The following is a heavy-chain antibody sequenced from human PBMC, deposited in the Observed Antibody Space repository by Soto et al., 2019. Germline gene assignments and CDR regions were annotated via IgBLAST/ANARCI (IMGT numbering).Heavy chain of an antibody. D-gene: IGHD6-13*01. V-gene: IGHV4-4*07. CDR3: VTTSSWFRGFYFDY. Sequence: KPSETLSLTCTVSGDSITGYYWSWVRQPAGKGLEWIGRIYTSGSTSYNPSLESRVTMSLDTSKNQLSLKLTSVTAADTAVYYCVTTSSWFRGFYFDYLGQGTLVT. J-gene: IGHJ4*02. CDR2: IYTSGST. CDR1: GDSITGYY.